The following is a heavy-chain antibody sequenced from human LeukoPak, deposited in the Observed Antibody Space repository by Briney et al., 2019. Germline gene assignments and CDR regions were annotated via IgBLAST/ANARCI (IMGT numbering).Heavy chain of an antibody. CDR2: ISSSGSTI. CDR1: GFTFSDYY. D-gene: IGHD3-3*01. V-gene: IGHV3-11*04. J-gene: IGHJ4*02. CDR3: ARGLFEAASDY. Sequence: GGSLRLSCAASGFTFSDYYMSWIRQAPGKGLEWVSYISSSGSTIYYADSVKGRFTISRDNAKNSLFLQMNSLRAEDTALYYCARGLFEAASDYWGQGTLVSVSS.